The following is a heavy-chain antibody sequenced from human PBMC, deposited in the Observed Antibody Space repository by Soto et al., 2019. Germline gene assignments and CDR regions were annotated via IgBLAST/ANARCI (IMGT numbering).Heavy chain of an antibody. Sequence: SETLSLTCAVYGGSFSGYYWSWIRQPPGKGLEWIGEINHSGSTNYNPSLKSRVTISVDTSKNQFSLKLSSVTAADTAVYYCAGGRRKETVNTKAAAGTSWFDPWGQGTLVTVSS. D-gene: IGHD6-13*01. CDR2: INHSGST. CDR1: GGSFSGYY. J-gene: IGHJ5*02. CDR3: AGGRRKETVNTKAAAGTSWFDP. V-gene: IGHV4-34*01.